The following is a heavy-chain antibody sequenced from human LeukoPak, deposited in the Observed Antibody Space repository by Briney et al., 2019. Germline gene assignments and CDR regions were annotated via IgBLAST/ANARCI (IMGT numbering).Heavy chain of an antibody. CDR2: IWYDGSNK. Sequence: PGRSLRLSCAASGFTSSSYGMHWVRQAPGKGLEWVAVIWYDGSNKYYADSVKGRFTISRDNSKNTLYLQMNSLRAEDTAVYYCARGHPSYDSSGYYLYYYYYYMDVWGKGTTVTVSS. V-gene: IGHV3-33*01. CDR1: GFTSSSYG. CDR3: ARGHPSYDSSGYYLYYYYYYMDV. J-gene: IGHJ6*03. D-gene: IGHD3-22*01.